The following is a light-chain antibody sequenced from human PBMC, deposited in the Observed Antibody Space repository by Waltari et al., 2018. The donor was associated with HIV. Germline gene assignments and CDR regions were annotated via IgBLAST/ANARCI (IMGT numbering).Light chain of an antibody. CDR1: SSDVGSYNL. Sequence: QSALPPPASVSGSPGQSITISCPGTSSDVGSYNLVSWYQQHPGKAPKLMIYEVTKRPSGVSNRFSGSKSGNTASLTISGLQAEDEADYYCCSYSGTSTLVFGGGTKLTVL. J-gene: IGLJ2*01. V-gene: IGLV2-23*02. CDR2: EVT. CDR3: CSYSGTSTLV.